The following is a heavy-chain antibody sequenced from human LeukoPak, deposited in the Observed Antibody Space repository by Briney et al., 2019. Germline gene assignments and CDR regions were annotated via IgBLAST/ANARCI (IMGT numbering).Heavy chain of an antibody. CDR2: IYYSGST. CDR1: GGSISSYY. Sequence: PSETLSLTCTVSGGSISSYYWSWIRQPPGKGPEWIGYIYYSGSTNYNPSLKSRVTISVDTSKNQFSLKLSSVTAADTAVYYCARHGVYYYGMDVWGQGTTVTVSS. J-gene: IGHJ6*02. V-gene: IGHV4-59*08. CDR3: ARHGVYYYGMDV.